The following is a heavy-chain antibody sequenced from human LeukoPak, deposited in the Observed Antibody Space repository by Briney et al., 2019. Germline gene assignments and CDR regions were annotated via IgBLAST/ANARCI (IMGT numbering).Heavy chain of an antibody. CDR1: RYNLVATF. CDR2: IFSGTST. J-gene: IGHJ4*02. V-gene: IGHV3-53*01. CDR3: VKDYGQWLVDY. Sequence: PGGSLTLSCAFSRYNLVATFMHWARQAPGKGLEWVSVIFSGTSTYYADSVKGRFTISKDNSKNTLYLHMNSLRVDDTAVYYCVKDYGQWLVDYWGQGTLVTVSS. D-gene: IGHD6-19*01.